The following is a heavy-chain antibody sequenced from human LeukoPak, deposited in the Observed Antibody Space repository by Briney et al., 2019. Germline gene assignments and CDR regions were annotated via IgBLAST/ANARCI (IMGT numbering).Heavy chain of an antibody. CDR3: ARGSMPALGTDFDY. V-gene: IGHV4-38-2*01. CDR1: GYSISSDHY. CDR2: IYHSGST. D-gene: IGHD6-13*01. J-gene: IGHJ4*02. Sequence: SETLSLTCAVSGYSISSDHYWGWIRLPPGKGLEWIGSIYHSGSTYYNPSLGFRVTISIDTSKTHFALKLSSVTAADTAVYYCARGSMPALGTDFDYWGQGTLFTVSS.